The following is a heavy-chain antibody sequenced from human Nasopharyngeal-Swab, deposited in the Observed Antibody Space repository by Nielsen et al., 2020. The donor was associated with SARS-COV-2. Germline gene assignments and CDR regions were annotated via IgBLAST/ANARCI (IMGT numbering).Heavy chain of an antibody. V-gene: IGHV3-23*01. D-gene: IGHD3-9*01. CDR3: ATETGRYFDLYFQH. CDR1: GFTFSSYA. Sequence: GGSLRLSCAASGFTFSSYAMSWVHQAPGRGLEWVSAISGSGGSTYYADSVKGRFTISRDNSKNTLYLQMNSLRAEDTAVYYCATETGRYFDLYFQHWGQGTLVTVSS. J-gene: IGHJ1*01. CDR2: ISGSGGST.